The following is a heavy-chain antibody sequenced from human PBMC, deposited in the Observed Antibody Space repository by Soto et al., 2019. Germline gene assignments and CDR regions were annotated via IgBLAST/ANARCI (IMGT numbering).Heavy chain of an antibody. D-gene: IGHD6-13*01. Sequence: QVQLVESGGGLVKPGGSLRLSCEASGFTFGDYYMTWIRQAPGKGLEWVSFIGNRGTGIYYADSVKGRFTIFRDNAKHSLYLQMNILRAEDTAMYYCARDLRAVGMASRFDPWGQGTLVTVSS. CDR1: GFTFGDYY. J-gene: IGHJ5*02. CDR3: ARDLRAVGMASRFDP. CDR2: IGNRGTGI. V-gene: IGHV3-11*01.